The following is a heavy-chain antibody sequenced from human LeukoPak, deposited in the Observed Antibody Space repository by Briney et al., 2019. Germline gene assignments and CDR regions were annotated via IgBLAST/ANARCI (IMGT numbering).Heavy chain of an antibody. CDR1: GFTFSSYA. D-gene: IGHD6-6*01. Sequence: GGSLRLSCAASGFTFSSYAMTWVRQAPGKGLEWVSAIIGSGDTTYYADSVKGRFTISRDNSKNTLFLQMNSLRAEDTAVYYCAISSSGYWGRGTLVIVSS. J-gene: IGHJ4*02. V-gene: IGHV3-23*01. CDR3: AISSSGY. CDR2: IIGSGDTT.